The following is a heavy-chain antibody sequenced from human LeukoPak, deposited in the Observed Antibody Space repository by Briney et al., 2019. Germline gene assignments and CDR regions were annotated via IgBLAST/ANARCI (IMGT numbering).Heavy chain of an antibody. CDR1: GASINGYF. CDR2: IYYSGNA. J-gene: IGHJ4*02. CDR3: ARGGSSLDS. D-gene: IGHD6-13*01. V-gene: IGHV4-59*01. Sequence: PSETLSLTCTVSGASINGYFWNWIRQPPGKGREWIGYIYYSGNANYNPSLYNPSLKSRLTILVDTSKNQFSLKLSSVAAVDTAVYYCARGGSSLDSWGQGTLVTVSS.